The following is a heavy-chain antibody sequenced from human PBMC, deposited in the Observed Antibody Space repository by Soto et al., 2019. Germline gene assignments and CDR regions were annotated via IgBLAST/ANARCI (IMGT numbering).Heavy chain of an antibody. D-gene: IGHD2-15*01. J-gene: IGHJ5*02. V-gene: IGHV5-51*01. CDR2: IYPGDSET. CDR1: GYRFSSYW. CDR3: ARHLRYCSGGGCYEFDP. Sequence: PGESLKISCKGSGYRFSSYWIAWVRQVPGKGLEWMGMIYPGDSETRYSPSFQGQVTISVDKSISTAYLQWSSLKASDTAMYYCARHLRYCSGGGCYEFDPWGQGTLVTVSS.